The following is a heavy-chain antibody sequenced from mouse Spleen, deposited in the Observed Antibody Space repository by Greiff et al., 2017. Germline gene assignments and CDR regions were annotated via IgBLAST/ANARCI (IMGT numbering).Heavy chain of an antibody. Sequence: EVQLQQSGPELVKPGASVKISCKASGYTFTDYYMNWVKQSHGKSLEWIGDINPNNGGTSYNQKFKGKATLTVDKSSSTAYMELRSLTSEDSAVYYCARGRNYFDYWGQGTTLTVSS. CDR1: GYTFTDYY. CDR3: ARGRNYFDY. CDR2: INPNNGGT. J-gene: IGHJ2*01. V-gene: IGHV1-26*01.